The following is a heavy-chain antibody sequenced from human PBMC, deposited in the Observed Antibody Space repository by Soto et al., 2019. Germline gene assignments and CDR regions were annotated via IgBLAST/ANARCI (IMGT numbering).Heavy chain of an antibody. V-gene: IGHV6-1*01. CDR1: GDSVSSNSAA. CDR2: TYYRSKWYN. CDR3: ARDIAYSGCDNYYYYYMDV. J-gene: IGHJ6*03. Sequence: PSETLSLTCAISGDSVSSNSAAWNWIRQSPSRGLEWLGRTYYRSKWYNDYAVSVKSRITINPDTSKNQFSLQLNSVTPEDTAVYYCARDIAYSGCDNYYYYYMDVWGKGTTVTAP. D-gene: IGHD5-12*01.